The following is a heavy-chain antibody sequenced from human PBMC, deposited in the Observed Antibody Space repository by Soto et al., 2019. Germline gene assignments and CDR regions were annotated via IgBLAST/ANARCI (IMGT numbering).Heavy chain of an antibody. CDR3: AKQSKWSSTSCYSGGSTCPLDC. CDR2: TSATGRTT. Sequence: EVQLLESGGGLVQPGGSLRLSCAVSGFTFSTHAMSWVRQAPGKGLEWVSGTSATGRTTYYADSVKGQFTISRDNSKNTLYLQMNSLRAEDTAIYYCAKQSKWSSTSCYSGGSTCPLDCWGQGTLVTVSS. J-gene: IGHJ4*02. V-gene: IGHV3-23*01. CDR1: GFTFSTHA. D-gene: IGHD2-2*02.